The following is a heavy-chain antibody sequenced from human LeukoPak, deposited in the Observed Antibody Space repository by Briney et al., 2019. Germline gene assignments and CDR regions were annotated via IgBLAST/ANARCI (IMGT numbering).Heavy chain of an antibody. CDR1: GFTFNSYS. CDR2: ISSWSSAT. CDR3: AREGSSDLYYDF. D-gene: IGHD2-2*01. V-gene: IGHV3-48*04. J-gene: IGHJ4*02. Sequence: GSLRLSCAASGFTFNSYSMSWVRQGPGKGLEWVSHISSWSSATFYADSVKGRFIISRDNAKNSVYLQMNSLRAEDTAVYYCAREGSSDLYYDFWGQGTLVTVSS.